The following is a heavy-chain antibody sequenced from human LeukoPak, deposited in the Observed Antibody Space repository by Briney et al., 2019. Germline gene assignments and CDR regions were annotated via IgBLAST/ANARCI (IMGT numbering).Heavy chain of an antibody. D-gene: IGHD1-26*01. V-gene: IGHV4-39*01. CDR3: ARFLSGSVGKSYFDS. Sequence: SETLSLTCTVSGGSISNTNYYWGWLRQSPGEGLEWFGRIYHGGRPHYNPSPNSRVTIPVDTSKNQFFLSLKSVTAADTAVYYCARFLSGSVGKSYFDSWGVGALVAVSS. CDR1: GGSISNTNYY. J-gene: IGHJ4*02. CDR2: IYHGGRP.